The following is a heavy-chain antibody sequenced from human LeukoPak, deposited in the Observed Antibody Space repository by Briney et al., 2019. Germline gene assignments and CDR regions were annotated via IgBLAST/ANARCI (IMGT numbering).Heavy chain of an antibody. CDR3: ARGRNNQITMIRGPNHYFGLDF. Sequence: PSETLSLTCAVYGGSFSGYYWTWIRQPPGKGLEWIGEIYHVGSTKYNPSLKSRATLSVDPSKNRFSLKLSAVTAADTALYYCARGRNNQITMIRGPNHYFGLDFWGQGTTVIVSS. D-gene: IGHD3-10*01. CDR2: IYHVGST. J-gene: IGHJ6*02. CDR1: GGSFSGYY. V-gene: IGHV4-34*01.